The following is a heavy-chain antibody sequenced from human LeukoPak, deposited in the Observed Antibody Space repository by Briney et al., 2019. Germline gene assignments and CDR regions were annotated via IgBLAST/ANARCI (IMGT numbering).Heavy chain of an antibody. CDR1: GFTFSSYS. CDR2: ISSSSSYI. V-gene: IGHV3-21*01. CDR3: ARSVSRGYSYGSPDAFDI. Sequence: GGSLRLSCAASGFTFSSYSMNWLRQAPGKGLESVSSISSSSSYIYYADSVKGRFTISRDNAKNSLYLQMNSLRAEDTAVYYFARSVSRGYSYGSPDAFDIWGQGTMVTVSS. J-gene: IGHJ3*02. D-gene: IGHD5-18*01.